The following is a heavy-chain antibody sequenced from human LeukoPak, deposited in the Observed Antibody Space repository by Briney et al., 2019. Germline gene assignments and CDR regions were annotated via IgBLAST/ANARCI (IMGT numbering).Heavy chain of an antibody. CDR3: AKGRGPRSGILNIYDAFDI. Sequence: GGSLRLSCTASGFTLSNYAMRGVREAPGKGLEGVSGISGSGDNTYYADSVKGRNSISRDTSKNTLDLEMSSLRAEDTAIYSCAKGRGPRSGILNIYDAFDIWGQGTMVTVSS. D-gene: IGHD1-26*01. CDR2: ISGSGDNT. J-gene: IGHJ3*02. CDR1: GFTLSNYA. V-gene: IGHV3-23*01.